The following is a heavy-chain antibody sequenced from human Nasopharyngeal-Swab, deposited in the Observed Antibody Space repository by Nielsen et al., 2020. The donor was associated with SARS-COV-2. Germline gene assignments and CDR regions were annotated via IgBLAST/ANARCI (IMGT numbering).Heavy chain of an antibody. D-gene: IGHD3-10*01. CDR3: ARGGSYYGSGSPDY. CDR2: IYYSGST. J-gene: IGHJ4*02. CDR1: GGSISSYY. Sequence: SETLSLTCTVSGGSISSYYWSWIRQPPGKGLEWIGYIYYSGSTNYNPSLKSRVTISVDTSKNQFSLKLSPVTAADTAVYYCARGGSYYGSGSPDYWGQGTLVTVSS. V-gene: IGHV4-59*01.